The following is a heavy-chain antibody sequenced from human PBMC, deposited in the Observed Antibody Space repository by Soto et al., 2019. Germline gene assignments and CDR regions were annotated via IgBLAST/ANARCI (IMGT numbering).Heavy chain of an antibody. D-gene: IGHD2-15*01. V-gene: IGHV1-2*02. CDR2: INPNSGGT. CDR1: GYTFTGYY. J-gene: IGHJ6*02. Sequence: GASVKVSCKASGYTFTGYYMHWVRQAPGQGLEWMGWINPNSGGTNYAQKFQGRVTMTRDTSISTAYMELSRLRSDDTAVYYCARDRVAATLYYYYYYGMDVWGQGTTGTVSS. CDR3: ARDRVAATLYYYYYYGMDV.